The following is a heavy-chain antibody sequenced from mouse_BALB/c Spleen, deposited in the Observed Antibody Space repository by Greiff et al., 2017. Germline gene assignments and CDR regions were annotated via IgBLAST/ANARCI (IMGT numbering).Heavy chain of an antibody. CDR2: ISYSGST. J-gene: IGHJ4*01. CDR1: GYSITSDYA. V-gene: IGHV3-2*02. Sequence: EVQLQESGPGLVKPSQSLSLTCTVTGYSITSDYAWNWIRQFPGNKLEWMGYISYSGSTSYNPSLKSRISITRDTSKNQFFLQLNSVTTEDTATYYCARSGYYYGSSYVGMGYWGQGTSVTVSS. CDR3: ARSGYYYGSSYVGMGY. D-gene: IGHD1-1*01.